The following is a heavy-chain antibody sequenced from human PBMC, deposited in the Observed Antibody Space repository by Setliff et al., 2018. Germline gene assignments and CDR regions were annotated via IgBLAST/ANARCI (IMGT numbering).Heavy chain of an antibody. CDR1: GFTFSSYA. V-gene: IGHV3-23*01. Sequence: GSLRLSCAASGFTFSSYAMSWVRQAPGKGLEWVSAISGSGGSTYYADSVKGRFTISRDNSKNTLYLQMNSLRAEGTAVYYCAKARNAGYAGGWYLNYWGQGTLVTVSS. D-gene: IGHD2-15*01. J-gene: IGHJ4*02. CDR2: ISGSGGST. CDR3: AKARNAGYAGGWYLNY.